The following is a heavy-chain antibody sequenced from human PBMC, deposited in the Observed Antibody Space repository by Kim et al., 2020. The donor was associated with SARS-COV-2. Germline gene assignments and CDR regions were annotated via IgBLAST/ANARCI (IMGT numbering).Heavy chain of an antibody. V-gene: IGHV3-21*01. D-gene: IGHD6-25*01. CDR2: YI. Sequence: YINYADSGKGRFTISRDNAKNSLYRQMNSLRAEDTAVYYCARTNAAVLDYWGQGTLVTVSS. CDR3: ARTNAAVLDY. J-gene: IGHJ4*02.